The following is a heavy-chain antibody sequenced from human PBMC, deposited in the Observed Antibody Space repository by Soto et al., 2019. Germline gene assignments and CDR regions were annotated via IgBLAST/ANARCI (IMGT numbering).Heavy chain of an antibody. CDR2: LIPVLGTP. V-gene: IGHV1-69*01. CDR1: GGTFNNYA. D-gene: IGHD6-13*01. CDR3: ASSYGTSWYGDY. Sequence: QVQLVQSGAEVKKPGSSVKVSCKASGGTFNNYAITWVRQAPGQGLEWMGGLIPVLGTPNYAQRFQGRVTITADESTSTAYLELNSLRSEDTAVYYCASSYGTSWYGDYWVQGTLITVSS. J-gene: IGHJ4*02.